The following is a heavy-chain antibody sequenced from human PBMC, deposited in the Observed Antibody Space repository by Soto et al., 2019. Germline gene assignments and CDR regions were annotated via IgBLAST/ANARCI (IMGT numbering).Heavy chain of an antibody. J-gene: IGHJ4*02. D-gene: IGHD3-22*01. CDR2: IYYSGIT. V-gene: IGHV4-30-4*01. Sequence: QVQLQESGPGLVKPSQTLSLTCTVSGGSISSGDYYWSWIRQPPGKGLEWIGYIYYSGITYYNPSLKSRVTISVATSKNQFSLKLSSVTAADTAVYYCAREGFYYDSSRTLRSGPRFDYWGQGTLVTVSS. CDR3: AREGFYYDSSRTLRSGPRFDY. CDR1: GGSISSGDYY.